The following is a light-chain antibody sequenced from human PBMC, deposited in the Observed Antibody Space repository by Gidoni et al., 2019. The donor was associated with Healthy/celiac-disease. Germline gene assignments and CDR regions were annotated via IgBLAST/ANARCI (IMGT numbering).Light chain of an antibody. V-gene: IGKV4-1*01. CDR3: QQYYSTPLT. Sequence: GERATINCKSSQSVLYSSNNKNYLAWYQQKPGQPPKLLIYWASTRESGVPDRFSGSGSGTDFTLTISSLQAEDVAVYYCQQYYSTPLTFXGXTKVEIK. CDR1: QSVLYSSNNKNY. CDR2: WAS. J-gene: IGKJ4*01.